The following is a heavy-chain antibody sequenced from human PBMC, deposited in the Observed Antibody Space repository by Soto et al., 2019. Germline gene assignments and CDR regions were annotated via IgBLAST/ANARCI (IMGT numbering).Heavy chain of an antibody. CDR3: ARDQDISLFLHYYYYGMDV. J-gene: IGHJ6*02. CDR1: GYTFTSYG. Sequence: GASVKVSCKASGYTFTSYGISWVRQAPGQGLEWMGWISAYNGNTNYAQKLQGRVTMTTDTSTSTAYMELRSLRSDDTAVYYCARDQDISLFLHYYYYGMDVWGQGTTVTVSS. V-gene: IGHV1-18*01. D-gene: IGHD2-15*01. CDR2: ISAYNGNT.